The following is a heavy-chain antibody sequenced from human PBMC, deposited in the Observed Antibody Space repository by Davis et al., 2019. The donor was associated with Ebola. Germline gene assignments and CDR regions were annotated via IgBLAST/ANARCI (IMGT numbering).Heavy chain of an antibody. D-gene: IGHD5-18*01. J-gene: IGHJ4*02. CDR2: ISGSGGST. CDR3: AKASQLWSPDY. V-gene: IGHV3-23*01. CDR1: GFTFSSYA. Sequence: GESLKISCAASGFTFSSYAMNWVRQAPGKGLEWVPTISGSGGSTYYADSVKGRFTISRDNSKNTLYLQMNSLRAEDTAVYYCAKASQLWSPDYWGQGTLVTVSS.